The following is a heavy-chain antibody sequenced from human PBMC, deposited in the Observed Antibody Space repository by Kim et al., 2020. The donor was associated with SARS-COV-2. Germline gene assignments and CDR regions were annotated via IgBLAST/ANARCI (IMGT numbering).Heavy chain of an antibody. J-gene: IGHJ4*02. Sequence: GESLKISCQGSGYSFANYWTGWVRQVPGKGLEWMGIVHPIDSTILYGPSFQGRVTISADNSISTAYLQWSSLTASDTAIYYCTSYIGGDYYRGNYWGQVT. V-gene: IGHV5-51*01. CDR2: VHPIDSTI. CDR1: GYSFANYW. D-gene: IGHD2-21*01. CDR3: TSYIGGDYYRGNY.